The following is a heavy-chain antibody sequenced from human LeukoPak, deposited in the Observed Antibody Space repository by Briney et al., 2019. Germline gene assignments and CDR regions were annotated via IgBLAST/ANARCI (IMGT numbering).Heavy chain of an antibody. CDR3: ARTGTLYYYYYGMDV. D-gene: IGHD1/OR15-1a*01. V-gene: IGHV3-30-3*01. CDR1: GFTFSSYA. CDR2: ISYDGSNK. J-gene: IGHJ6*02. Sequence: PGGSLRLSCAASGFTFSSYAMHWVRQAPGKGLEWVAVISYDGSNKYYADSVKGRFTISRDNSKNTLYLQMNSLRAEDTAVYYCARTGTLYYYYYGMDVWGQGTTVTVSS.